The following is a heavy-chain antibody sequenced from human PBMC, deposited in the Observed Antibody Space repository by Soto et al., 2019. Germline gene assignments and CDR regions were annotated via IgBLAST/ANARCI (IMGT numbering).Heavy chain of an antibody. D-gene: IGHD2-8*01. CDR2: MSCSRSCSTI. Sequence: GGSLRLACAASGFTFTDYEMSWLRQAPGKGLGWLSYMSCSRSCSTIYYADSARGRFTISRDNAKPSMYLQMNSLRADDTAIYYCARTPPQWANFDYWGQGALVTVSS. CDR3: ARTPPQWANFDY. J-gene: IGHJ4*02. CDR1: GFTFTDYE. V-gene: IGHV3-48*03.